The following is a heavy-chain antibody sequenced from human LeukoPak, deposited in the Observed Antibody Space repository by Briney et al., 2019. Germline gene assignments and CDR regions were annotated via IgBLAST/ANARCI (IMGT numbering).Heavy chain of an antibody. CDR2: IIPILGIA. CDR1: GGTFSSYA. D-gene: IGHD2-2*01. Sequence: GASVKVSCKASGGTFSSYAISWVRQAPGQGLEWMGRIIPILGIANYAQKFQGRVTITADKSTSTAYMELSSLRSEDTAVYYCASLGGGYCSSTSCYAQRRGVGMDVWGQGITVTVSS. J-gene: IGHJ6*02. CDR3: ASLGGGYCSSTSCYAQRRGVGMDV. V-gene: IGHV1-69*04.